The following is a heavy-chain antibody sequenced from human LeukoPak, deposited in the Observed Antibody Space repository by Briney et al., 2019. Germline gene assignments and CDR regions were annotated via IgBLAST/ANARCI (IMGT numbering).Heavy chain of an antibody. Sequence: PSETLSLTCTVSGGSISSYYWSWIRQPPGKGLEWIGYIYYSGSTNYNPSLKSRVTISVDTSKNQFSLKLSSVTAADTAVYYCARVQNNYDYVWGSYRWGWFDPWGQGTLVTVSS. CDR3: ARVQNNYDYVWGSYRWGWFDP. V-gene: IGHV4-59*12. J-gene: IGHJ5*02. D-gene: IGHD3-16*02. CDR2: IYYSGST. CDR1: GGSISSYY.